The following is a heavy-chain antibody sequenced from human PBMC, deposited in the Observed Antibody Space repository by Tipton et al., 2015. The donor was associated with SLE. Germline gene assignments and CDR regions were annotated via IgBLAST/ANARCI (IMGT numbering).Heavy chain of an antibody. V-gene: IGHV3-49*04. CDR2: IRSKAYGGTT. D-gene: IGHD3-10*01. J-gene: IGHJ3*02. Sequence: SLRLSCTASGFTFGDYAMSWVRQAPGKGLEWVGFIRSKAYGGTTEYAAPVKGRFTISRDDSKSIAYLQMNSLKTEDTAVYYCTRDGDYYGSGSYYPYAFDIWGQGTMVTVSS. CDR1: GFTFGDYA. CDR3: TRDGDYYGSGSYYPYAFDI.